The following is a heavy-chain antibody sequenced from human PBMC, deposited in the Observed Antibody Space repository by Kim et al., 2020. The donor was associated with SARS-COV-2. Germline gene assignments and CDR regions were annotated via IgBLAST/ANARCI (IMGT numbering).Heavy chain of an antibody. CDR2: INHSGST. Sequence: SETLSLTCAVYGGSFSGYYWSWIRQPPGKGLEWIGEINHSGSTNYNPSLKSRVTISVDTSKNQFSLKLSSVTAADTAVYYCAATGSYYNHPFDYWGQGT. CDR1: GGSFSGYY. CDR3: AATGSYYNHPFDY. J-gene: IGHJ4*02. V-gene: IGHV4-34*01. D-gene: IGHD3-10*01.